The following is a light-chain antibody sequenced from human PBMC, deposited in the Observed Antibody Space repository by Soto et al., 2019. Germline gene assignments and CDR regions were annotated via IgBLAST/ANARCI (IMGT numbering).Light chain of an antibody. Sequence: DIVMTQSPDSLAVSLGERATINCKSSQSVFYSSNNNNYLAWYQQKSGQPPKLLIYWASTRESGVPDRFSGSGSGTDFTLTISSLQAEDVAVYYCQQYYGTPYTFGQGTKLEIK. V-gene: IGKV4-1*01. CDR3: QQYYGTPYT. CDR1: QSVFYSSNNNNY. CDR2: WAS. J-gene: IGKJ2*01.